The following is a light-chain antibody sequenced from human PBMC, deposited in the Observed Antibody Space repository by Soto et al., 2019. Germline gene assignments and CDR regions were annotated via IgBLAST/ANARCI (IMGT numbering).Light chain of an antibody. J-gene: IGLJ1*01. CDR3: SSYTSSTTLV. V-gene: IGLV2-14*01. Sequence: QSVLTQPASVSGSPGQSITISCTGTSSDVGGYNYVSWYQQHPGRAPKLMIFEVSDRPSGVSNRFSGSKSGNTASLTISGLRAEDEADYYSSSYTSSTTLVFGTGTKVTVL. CDR2: EVS. CDR1: SSDVGGYNY.